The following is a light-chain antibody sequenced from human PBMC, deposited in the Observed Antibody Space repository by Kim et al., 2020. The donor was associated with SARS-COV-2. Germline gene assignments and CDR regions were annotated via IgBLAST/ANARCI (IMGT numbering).Light chain of an antibody. CDR1: SSNSGNNY. J-gene: IGLJ3*02. CDR2: DNS. V-gene: IGLV1-51*01. CDR3: GAWDISLSGGV. Sequence: GKKVTISCSGSSSNSGNNYVSWYQQVPGTAPKLLIYDNSERPSGIPDRFSGSKSGTSATLGITGLQTGDEADYYCGAWDISLSGGVFGGGTQLTVL.